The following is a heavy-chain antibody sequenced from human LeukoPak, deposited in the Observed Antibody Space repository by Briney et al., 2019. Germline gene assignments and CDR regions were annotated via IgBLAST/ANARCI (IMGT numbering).Heavy chain of an antibody. Sequence: ASVKVSCKASGYTFTSFGISWVRQAPGQGLEWMGWISTYNGNTNYAQKLRGRVTMTTDTSTSTAYMELRSLRSDDTAVYYCAREFIVVVPAAAYGMDVWGQGTTVTVSS. CDR1: GYTFTSFG. D-gene: IGHD2-2*01. V-gene: IGHV1-18*01. CDR3: AREFIVVVPAAAYGMDV. CDR2: ISTYNGNT. J-gene: IGHJ6*02.